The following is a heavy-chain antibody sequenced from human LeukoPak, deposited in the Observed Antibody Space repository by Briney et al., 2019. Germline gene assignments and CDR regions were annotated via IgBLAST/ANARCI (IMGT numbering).Heavy chain of an antibody. CDR3: ARANHDFWSGYPY. V-gene: IGHV3-30-3*01. J-gene: IGHJ4*02. Sequence: GSLRLSCAASGFTFSSYTMHWVRQAPGKGLEWVAVISYDGSNKYYADSVKGRFTISRDSSKSALYLQMNSLRAEDTAVYFCARANHDFWSGYPYWGQGTLVTVSS. CDR1: GFTFSSYT. D-gene: IGHD3-3*01. CDR2: ISYDGSNK.